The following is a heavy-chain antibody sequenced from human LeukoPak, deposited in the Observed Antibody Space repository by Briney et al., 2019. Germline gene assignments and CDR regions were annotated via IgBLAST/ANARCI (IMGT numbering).Heavy chain of an antibody. CDR3: ARHKTSYDSSGYYSVYFDY. J-gene: IGHJ4*02. Sequence: GESLKISCKGSGYSFTSYWIGWVRQMPGKGLEWMGIIYPGDSDTRYSPSFQGQVTISADKSISTAYLQWSSLKASDTAMYYCARHKTSYDSSGYYSVYFDYWGQGTLVTVSS. D-gene: IGHD3-22*01. CDR2: IYPGDSDT. CDR1: GYSFTSYW. V-gene: IGHV5-51*01.